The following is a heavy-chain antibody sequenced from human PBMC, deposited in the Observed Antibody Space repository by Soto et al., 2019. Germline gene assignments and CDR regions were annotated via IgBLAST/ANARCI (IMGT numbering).Heavy chain of an antibody. CDR3: AIGDRFYDILTGLYYYYGMDV. CDR2: IYHSGST. CDR1: GGSISSSNW. J-gene: IGHJ6*02. Sequence: SETLSLTCAVSGGSISSSNWWSWVRQPPGKGLEWIGEIYHSGSTNYNPSLKSRVTISVDKSKNQFSLKLSSVTAADTAVYYCAIGDRFYDILTGLYYYYGMDVWGQGTTVT. D-gene: IGHD3-9*01. V-gene: IGHV4-4*02.